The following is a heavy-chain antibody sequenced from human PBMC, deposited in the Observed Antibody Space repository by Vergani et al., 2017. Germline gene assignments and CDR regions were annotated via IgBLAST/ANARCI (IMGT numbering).Heavy chain of an antibody. J-gene: IGHJ4*02. Sequence: QVQLVQSGAEVKKPGASVKVSCKASGYTFTSYYMHWVRQAPGQGLEWMGIINPSGGSTSYAQKFQGRVTMTRDTYTSTGYMGLSSLRSKDTDVYYCTRGWYYDTSASLAYWGQGTLVTVSS. D-gene: IGHD3-22*01. V-gene: IGHV1-46*03. CDR3: TRGWYYDTSASLAY. CDR2: INPSGGST. CDR1: GYTFTSYY.